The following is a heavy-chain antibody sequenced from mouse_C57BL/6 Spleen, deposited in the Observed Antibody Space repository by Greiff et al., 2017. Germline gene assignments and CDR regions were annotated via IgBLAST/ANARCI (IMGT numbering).Heavy chain of an antibody. Sequence: QVQLQQSGPGLVQPSQSLSITCTVSGFSLTSYGVHWVRQSPGKGLEWLGVRWSGGSTDYNAAFISRLSISKDNSKSQVFFKMNSLQATDTAIYYCARTGNNGYYFDYWGQGTTLTVAS. J-gene: IGHJ2*01. CDR2: RWSGGST. V-gene: IGHV2-2*02. CDR3: ARTGNNGYYFDY. CDR1: GFSLTSYG. D-gene: IGHD2-1*01.